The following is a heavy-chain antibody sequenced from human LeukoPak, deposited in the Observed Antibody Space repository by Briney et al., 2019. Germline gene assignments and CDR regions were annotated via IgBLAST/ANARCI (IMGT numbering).Heavy chain of an antibody. CDR3: ARGSTYYYDSSGYYGLSG. CDR1: GGSISSGSYY. J-gene: IGHJ4*02. Sequence: PSQTLSLTCTVSGGSISSGSYYWSWIRQPAGKGLEWIGRIYTSGSTNYNPSLKSRVTISVDTSKNQFSLKLSSVTAADTAVYYCARGSTYYYDSSGYYGLSGWGQGTLVTVSS. V-gene: IGHV4-61*02. D-gene: IGHD3-22*01. CDR2: IYTSGST.